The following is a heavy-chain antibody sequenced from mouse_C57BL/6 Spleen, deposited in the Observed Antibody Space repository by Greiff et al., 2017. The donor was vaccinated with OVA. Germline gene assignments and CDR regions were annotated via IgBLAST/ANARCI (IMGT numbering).Heavy chain of an antibody. Sequence: VQLQQSGAELVMPGASVKLSCKASGYTFTSYWMHWVKQRPGQGLEWIGEIDPSDSYTNYNQKFKGKSTLTVDKSSSTAYMQLSSLTSEDSAVYYCARPYYYGSSYVAYWGQGTLVTVSA. CDR1: GYTFTSYW. J-gene: IGHJ3*01. CDR2: IDPSDSYT. CDR3: ARPYYYGSSYVAY. D-gene: IGHD1-1*01. V-gene: IGHV1-69*01.